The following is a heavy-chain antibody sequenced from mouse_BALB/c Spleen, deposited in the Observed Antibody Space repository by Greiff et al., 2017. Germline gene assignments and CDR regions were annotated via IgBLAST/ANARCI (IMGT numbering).Heavy chain of an antibody. CDR1: EYEFPSHD. J-gene: IGHJ3*01. CDR3: ASQDSSGYSWFAY. Sequence: EVQGVESGGGLVQPGESLKLSCESTEYEFPSHDMSWVRKTPEKRLELVAAINSDGGSTYYPETMERRFIISRDNTKKTLYLQMSSLRSEDTALYYCASQDSSGYSWFAYWGQGTLVTVSA. CDR2: INSDGGST. V-gene: IGHV5-2*01. D-gene: IGHD3-2*01.